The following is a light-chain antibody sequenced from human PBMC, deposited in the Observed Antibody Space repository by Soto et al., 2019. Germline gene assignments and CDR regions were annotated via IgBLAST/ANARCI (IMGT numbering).Light chain of an antibody. J-gene: IGLJ2*01. CDR1: SGHSSYA. CDR2: LNSDGSH. V-gene: IGLV4-69*01. CDR3: QTWASGIEV. Sequence: QPVLTQSPSASASLEASVKLTCTLSSGHSSYAIAWHQQQPEKGPRYLMKLNSDGSHSKGDGIPDRFSGSSSGAERYLTISSLQSEDEADYYCQTWASGIEVFGGGTKLTVL.